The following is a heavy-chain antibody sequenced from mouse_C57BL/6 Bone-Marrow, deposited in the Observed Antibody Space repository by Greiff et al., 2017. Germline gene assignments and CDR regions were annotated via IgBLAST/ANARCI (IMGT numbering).Heavy chain of an antibody. D-gene: IGHD1-3*01. CDR2: ISDGGSYT. V-gene: IGHV5-4*01. CDR3: ARDDNSYAMDY. CDR1: GFTFSSYA. Sequence: DVMLVESGGGLVKPGGSLKLSCAASGFTFSSYAMSWVRQTPEKRLEWVATISDGGSYTYYPDNVKGRFTISRDNAKNNLYLQMSHLKSEDTAMYYCARDDNSYAMDYWGQGTSVTVSS. J-gene: IGHJ4*01.